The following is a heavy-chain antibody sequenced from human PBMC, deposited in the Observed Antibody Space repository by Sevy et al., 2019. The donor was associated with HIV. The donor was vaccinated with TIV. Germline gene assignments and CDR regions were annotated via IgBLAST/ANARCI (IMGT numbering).Heavy chain of an antibody. Sequence: GGSLRLSCAASGFTVNGNYMTWVRQAPGKGLEGVSVIHSDDTTYHADSVKDRFTISRDNFKNTLYLHMSSLRAEDTAVYYCARGKSGYGYALNYWGQGTLVTFSS. CDR2: IHSDDTT. D-gene: IGHD5-18*01. J-gene: IGHJ4*02. CDR1: GFTVNGNY. V-gene: IGHV3-66*01. CDR3: ARGKSGYGYALNY.